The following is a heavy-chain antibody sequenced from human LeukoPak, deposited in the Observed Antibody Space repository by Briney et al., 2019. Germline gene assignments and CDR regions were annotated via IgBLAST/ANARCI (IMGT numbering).Heavy chain of an antibody. CDR1: GYTFTSNY. J-gene: IGHJ4*02. CDR2: IYPRDGST. Sequence: ASVKVSCKASGYTFTSNYIDWVRQAPGQGLEWMGMIYPRDGSTSYAQKFQGRVTVTRDTSTSTVHMELSGLRSEDTAVYYCARDHEGFDYWGQGTLVTVSP. V-gene: IGHV1-46*01. CDR3: ARDHEGFDY.